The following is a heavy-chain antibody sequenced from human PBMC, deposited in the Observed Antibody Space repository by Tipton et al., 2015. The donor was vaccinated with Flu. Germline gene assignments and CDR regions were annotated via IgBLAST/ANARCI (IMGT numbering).Heavy chain of an antibody. J-gene: IGHJ5*02. D-gene: IGHD4-11*01. CDR2: IYYSGST. V-gene: IGHV4-59*02. CDR1: GGSVRRDY. CDR3: VRRDYSNYVSEPKNWFDP. Sequence: TLSLTCNVSGGSVRRDYWNWIRQPPGKGLEWIGYIYYSGSTKYNPSLKSRVSMSVDVSNNKFSLRLGSVTAADTAVYYCVRRDYSNYVSEPKNWFDPWGQGTLVSVSS.